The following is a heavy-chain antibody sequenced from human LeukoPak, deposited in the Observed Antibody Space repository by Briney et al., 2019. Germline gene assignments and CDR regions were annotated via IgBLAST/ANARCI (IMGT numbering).Heavy chain of an antibody. V-gene: IGHV3-48*04. CDR2: ISSSGSTI. J-gene: IGHJ4*02. D-gene: IGHD3-22*01. CDR1: GFTFSSYG. Sequence: GGSLRLSCAASGFTFSSYGMSWVRQAPGKGLEWVSYISSSGSTIYYADSVKGRLTISRDNAKNSLYLQMNSLRAEDTAEYYCAKARAGYYDFDYWGQGTPVTVSS. CDR3: AKARAGYYDFDY.